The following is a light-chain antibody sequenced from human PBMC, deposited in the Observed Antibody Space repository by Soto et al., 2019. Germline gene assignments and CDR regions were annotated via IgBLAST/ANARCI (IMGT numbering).Light chain of an antibody. CDR1: SSDVGGYNY. CDR3: TSYTSSSTLV. J-gene: IGLJ1*01. CDR2: EVS. V-gene: IGLV2-14*01. Sequence: QSALTQPASVSGSPGQSITISCTGTSSDVGGYNYVSWYQRHPGKAPKLMIYEVSNRPSGVSSRFSGSKSGNTASLTVSGLQAEDEGDYYCTSYTSSSTLVFGPGTKVTVL.